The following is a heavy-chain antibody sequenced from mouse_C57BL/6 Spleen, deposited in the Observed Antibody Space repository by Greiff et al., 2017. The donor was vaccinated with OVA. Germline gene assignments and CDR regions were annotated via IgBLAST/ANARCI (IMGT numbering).Heavy chain of an antibody. Sequence: VQLQESGAELARPGASVKLSCKASGYTFTSYGISWVKQRTGQGLEWIGEIYPRSGNTYYNEKFKGKATLTADKSSSTAYMELRSLTSEDSAVYFCAKGDSSGYLDYWGQGTTLTVSS. V-gene: IGHV1-81*01. D-gene: IGHD3-2*02. CDR3: AKGDSSGYLDY. J-gene: IGHJ2*01. CDR2: IYPRSGNT. CDR1: GYTFTSYG.